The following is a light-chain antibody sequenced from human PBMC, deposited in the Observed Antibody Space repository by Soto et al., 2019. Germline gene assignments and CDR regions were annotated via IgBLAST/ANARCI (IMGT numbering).Light chain of an antibody. CDR3: QHRSNWPPT. CDR1: QSVSHN. Sequence: DIVLTQSPATLSSSPGERASLSCRASQSVSHNLAWYQQKPGQAHRLLIYDASNRATGIQARYSGSGSGTDFNLTIRNLEPEDFAVYYCQHRSNWPPTFGQGTRLEIK. V-gene: IGKV3-11*01. CDR2: DAS. J-gene: IGKJ5*01.